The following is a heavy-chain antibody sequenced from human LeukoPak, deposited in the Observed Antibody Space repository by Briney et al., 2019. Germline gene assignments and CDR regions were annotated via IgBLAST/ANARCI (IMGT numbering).Heavy chain of an antibody. CDR1: GFSFSSHG. D-gene: IGHD2-15*01. J-gene: IGHJ6*03. CDR3: ARDGVVAAISRYYMDV. Sequence: GGSLRLSCVGSGFSFSSHGMSWVRQAPGKGLEWVSAISGSGTSTYYADSVKGRFTISRDNSKNTIYLQMNSLRAEDTAVYYCARDGVVAAISRYYMDVWGKGTTVTVSS. CDR2: ISGSGTST. V-gene: IGHV3-23*01.